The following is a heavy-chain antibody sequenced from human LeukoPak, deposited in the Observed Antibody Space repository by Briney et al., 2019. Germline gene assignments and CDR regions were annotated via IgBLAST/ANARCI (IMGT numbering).Heavy chain of an antibody. J-gene: IGHJ4*02. V-gene: IGHV3-64D*09. D-gene: IGHD5-18*01. CDR1: GYTFSTYY. CDR3: VKDDKVGYSYGYPRRYYFDY. Sequence: SCKASGYTFSTYYMHWVRQAPGKGLEYVSAISSNGGSTYYADSVKGRFTISRDNSKNTLYLQMSSLRAEDTAVYYCVKDDKVGYSYGYPRRYYFDYWGQGTLVTVSS. CDR2: ISSNGGST.